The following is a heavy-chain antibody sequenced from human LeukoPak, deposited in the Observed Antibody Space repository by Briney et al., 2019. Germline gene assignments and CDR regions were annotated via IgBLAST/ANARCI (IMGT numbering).Heavy chain of an antibody. D-gene: IGHD3-3*01. Sequence: GASVKVSCKVSGYTLTELSMHWVRQAPGKGLEWMGGFDPEDGETIYAQKFQGRVTITADESTSTAYMELSSLRSEDTAVYYCARDVWSGYGTYFDYWGQGTLVTVSS. CDR2: FDPEDGET. V-gene: IGHV1-24*01. CDR3: ARDVWSGYGTYFDY. J-gene: IGHJ4*02. CDR1: GYTLTELS.